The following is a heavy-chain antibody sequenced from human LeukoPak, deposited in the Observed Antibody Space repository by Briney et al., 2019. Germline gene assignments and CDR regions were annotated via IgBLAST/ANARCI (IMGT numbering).Heavy chain of an antibody. Sequence: GGSLRLSCAASGFIFDNYNMNWVRQAPGKGLEWISYISTSGETIYYADSVKGRFTLSRDNAKNSLYLQMNSLRAEDTAVYYCAKVAGATWGQGTMVTVSS. CDR2: ISTSGETI. CDR1: GFIFDNYN. CDR3: AKVAGAT. D-gene: IGHD3-10*01. V-gene: IGHV3-48*03. J-gene: IGHJ3*01.